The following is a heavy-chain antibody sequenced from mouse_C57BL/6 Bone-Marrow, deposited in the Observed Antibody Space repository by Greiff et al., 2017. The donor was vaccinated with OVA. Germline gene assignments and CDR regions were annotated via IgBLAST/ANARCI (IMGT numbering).Heavy chain of an antibody. V-gene: IGHV1-81*01. CDR2: IYPRSGNT. CDR3: ASPYGSSAAWFAY. Sequence: QVQLQQSGAELARPGASVKLSCKASGYSFTSYGISWVKQRTGQGLEWIGEIYPRSGNTYYNEKFKGKATLTADKSSSTAYMELRSLTSEDSAVYFCASPYGSSAAWFAYWGQGTLVTVSA. CDR1: GYSFTSYG. D-gene: IGHD1-1*01. J-gene: IGHJ3*01.